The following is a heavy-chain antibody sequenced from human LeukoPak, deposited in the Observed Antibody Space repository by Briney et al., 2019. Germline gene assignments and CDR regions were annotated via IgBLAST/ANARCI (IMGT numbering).Heavy chain of an antibody. CDR1: GYTFSGYY. V-gene: IGHV1-2*02. Sequence: ASVKVSCKASGYTFSGYYMHWVRQAPGQGLEWVGWINPNSGGTNYAQRFQGRVTMTRDTSISTAYMELSKLLPGDTAVYYCARGKTMVYCGGDCYRFDNWGQGTLVTVSS. D-gene: IGHD2-21*02. J-gene: IGHJ4*02. CDR3: ARGKTMVYCGGDCYRFDN. CDR2: INPNSGGT.